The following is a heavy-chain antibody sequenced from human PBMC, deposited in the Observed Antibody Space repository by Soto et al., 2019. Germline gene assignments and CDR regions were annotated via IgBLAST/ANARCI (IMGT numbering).Heavy chain of an antibody. Sequence: SETLSLTCTVSVASISSGGYYWSWIRQHPGKGLEWIGYIYYSGSTNYNPSLRSRVTISVDTSKNQFSLKLSSVTAADTAVYYCARAWGRVFDYWGQGTQVTVSS. CDR2: IYYSGST. J-gene: IGHJ4*02. CDR3: ARAWGRVFDY. V-gene: IGHV4-61*08. D-gene: IGHD3-16*01. CDR1: VASISSGGYY.